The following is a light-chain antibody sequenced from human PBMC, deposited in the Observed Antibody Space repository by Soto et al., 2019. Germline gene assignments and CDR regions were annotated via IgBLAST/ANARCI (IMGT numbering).Light chain of an antibody. J-gene: IGKJ1*01. V-gene: IGKV3D-15*01. CDR3: QQYNNWPPT. CDR1: QSVSGN. CDR2: GAS. Sequence: EIVMTQSPATLSVSPGDRATISCRASQSVSGNLAWYQQKPGQAPRLLIYGASNRATGIPARFSGSGYGTEVTLTISSLQSEDFAVYYCQQYNNWPPTFGQGTKGEIK.